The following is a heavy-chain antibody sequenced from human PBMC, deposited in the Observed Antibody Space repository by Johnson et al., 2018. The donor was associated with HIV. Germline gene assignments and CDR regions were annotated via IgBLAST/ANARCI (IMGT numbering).Heavy chain of an antibody. Sequence: MMLVESGGGLIQPGGSLRLSCAASGFIFSSYWMHWVRQAPGKGLVWVSRINSGDSTNYADSVTGRFTISRDNSQNTLYLQMNSLRAEDTAVYYCAKVLGDYDSSGYLNDGFDIWGQGTMVTVSS. CDR1: GFIFSSYW. J-gene: IGHJ3*02. D-gene: IGHD3-22*01. CDR2: INSGDST. V-gene: IGHV3-53*01. CDR3: AKVLGDYDSSGYLNDGFDI.